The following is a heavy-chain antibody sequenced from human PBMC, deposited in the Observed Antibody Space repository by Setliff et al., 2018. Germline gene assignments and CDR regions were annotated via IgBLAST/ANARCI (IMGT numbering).Heavy chain of an antibody. CDR1: GYPFIEHY. Sequence: GASVKVSCKTSGYPFIEHYVNWVRQAPGQGLEWIGWIRPNGGGTHYAQKFQGRVTMTRDTANSTVYMDLSSLTSDDTSIYYCARGGVSYRACNSRPTYWFDPWGQGTLVTVSS. CDR2: IRPNGGGT. V-gene: IGHV1-2*02. D-gene: IGHD2-2*01. J-gene: IGHJ5*02. CDR3: ARGGVSYRACNSRPTYWFDP.